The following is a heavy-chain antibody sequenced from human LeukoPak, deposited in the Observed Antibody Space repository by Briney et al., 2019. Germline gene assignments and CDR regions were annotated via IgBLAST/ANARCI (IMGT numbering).Heavy chain of an antibody. V-gene: IGHV3-30*02. Sequence: GGSLRLSCAASGFTFSSYGMHWVRQAPGKGLEWVAFIRYDGSNKYYADSVKGRFTISRDNSKNTLYLQMNSLRAEDTAVYYCATGLLWFGELPLDYWGQGTLVTVSS. D-gene: IGHD3-10*01. CDR1: GFTFSSYG. CDR3: ATGLLWFGELPLDY. J-gene: IGHJ4*02. CDR2: IRYDGSNK.